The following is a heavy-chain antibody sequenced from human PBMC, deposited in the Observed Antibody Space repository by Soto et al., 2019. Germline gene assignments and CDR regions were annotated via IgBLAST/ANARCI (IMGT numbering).Heavy chain of an antibody. J-gene: IGHJ6*02. CDR1: GFTFSNAW. CDR3: TTDIWSGKVVAGNREQSYGMDV. Sequence: GGSLRLSCAASGFTFSNAWINWVRQTPGKGLEWVGRIKSKTDGGTTDYAAPVKGRFTISRDDSKNTLYLQMNSLKTEDTAVYYCTTDIWSGKVVAGNREQSYGMDVWGQGTTVTVSS. D-gene: IGHD6-19*01. CDR2: IKSKTDGGTT. V-gene: IGHV3-15*07.